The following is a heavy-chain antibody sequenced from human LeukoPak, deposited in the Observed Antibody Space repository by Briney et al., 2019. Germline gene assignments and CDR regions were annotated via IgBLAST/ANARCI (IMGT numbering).Heavy chain of an antibody. D-gene: IGHD3-22*01. CDR3: AAGAGYYDSSGYSAYYYYYGMDV. CDR1: GYTFTSYA. Sequence: SVKVSCKASGYTFTSYAMNWVRQAPGQGLEWMGGIIPIFGTANYAQKFQGRVTITADESTSTAYMELSSLRSEDTAVYYCAAGAGYYDSSGYSAYYYYYGMDVWGQGTTVTVSS. CDR2: IIPIFGTA. J-gene: IGHJ6*02. V-gene: IGHV1-69*13.